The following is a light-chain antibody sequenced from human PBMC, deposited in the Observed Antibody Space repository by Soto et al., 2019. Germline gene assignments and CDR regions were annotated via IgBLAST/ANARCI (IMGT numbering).Light chain of an antibody. Sequence: EMVMTQSPGILSVSPGESATLSCRASQSVNSNYLAWYQQHPGQPPRLLIYGISTRATGISARFSGSGSGTEFSLTISSLQSEDFAVYYCQQYSKWPITFGQGTRLEIK. CDR2: GIS. J-gene: IGKJ5*01. V-gene: IGKV3-15*01. CDR1: QSVNSN. CDR3: QQYSKWPIT.